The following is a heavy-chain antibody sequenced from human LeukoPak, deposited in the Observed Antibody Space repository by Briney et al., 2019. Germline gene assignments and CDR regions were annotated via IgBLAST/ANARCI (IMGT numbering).Heavy chain of an antibody. J-gene: IGHJ4*02. D-gene: IGHD2/OR15-2a*01. Sequence: ASVKVSCKASGYTFTSYGISWVRQAPGQGGEGMGWISAYNGNTNYAQKLQGRVTTTTDTSTSTAYMELRSLRSDDTAFYYCARSEYTIPYFDFWGQGTLVTVSS. CDR1: GYTFTSYG. V-gene: IGHV1-18*01. CDR2: ISAYNGNT. CDR3: ARSEYTIPYFDF.